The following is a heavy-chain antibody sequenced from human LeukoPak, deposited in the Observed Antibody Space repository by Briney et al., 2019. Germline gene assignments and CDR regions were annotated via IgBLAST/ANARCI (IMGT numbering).Heavy chain of an antibody. J-gene: IGHJ6*03. D-gene: IGHD2-2*01. V-gene: IGHV3-23*01. CDR1: GITLSYYD. Sequence: GGSLRLSCAVSGITLSYYDMSWVRQAPGKGLEWVASITLSGGSTFYADSVKGRFTISRDNSKNTLYLQMNSLSAEDTAVYYCAKRGNPAVGHHYLDVWGKGTTVSVSS. CDR3: AKRGNPAVGHHYLDV. CDR2: ITLSGGST.